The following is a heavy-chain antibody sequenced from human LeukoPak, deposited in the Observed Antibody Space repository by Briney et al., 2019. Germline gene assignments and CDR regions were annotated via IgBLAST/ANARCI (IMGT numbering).Heavy chain of an antibody. D-gene: IGHD1-26*01. V-gene: IGHV3-43*01. CDR3: AKGHIVVAITEFEY. CDR2: IIRGGGST. J-gene: IGHJ4*02. CDR1: GFTFDDYT. Sequence: GGSLRLSCAASGFTFDDYTMHWVRQTPGKGLEWVSLIIRGGGSTYYADSVKGRFTISRDNSKNSLYLQMNSLRTEDTALYYCAKGHIVVAITEFEYCGQGTPVTVSS.